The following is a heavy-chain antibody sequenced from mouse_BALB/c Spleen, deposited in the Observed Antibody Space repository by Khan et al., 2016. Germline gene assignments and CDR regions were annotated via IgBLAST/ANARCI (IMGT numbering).Heavy chain of an antibody. Sequence: EVELVESGGGLVQPGRPRTLSCAASGFTFSSFGMHWVRQAPEKGLEWVAYISSGSSTIYYADTVKGRFTISRDNPKKSLFLQMTSLRSEDTAMYYCARLTPYARDYWGQGTSVTVSS. V-gene: IGHV5-17*02. CDR1: GFTFSSFG. CDR2: ISSGSSTI. CDR3: ARLTPYARDY. D-gene: IGHD4-1*01. J-gene: IGHJ4*01.